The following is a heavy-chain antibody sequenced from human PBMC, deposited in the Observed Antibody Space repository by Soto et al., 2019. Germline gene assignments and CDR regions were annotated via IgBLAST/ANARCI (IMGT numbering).Heavy chain of an antibody. Sequence: EVQLVESGGGLVQPGGSLRLSCEASGFTFSSYSMNWVRQAPGKGLEWVSYISSSSSTIYYADSVKGRFTISRDNAKNSLYLQMNSLRAEDTAVYYCARELYYSYYMDVWGKGTTVTVSS. CDR3: ARELYYSYYMDV. V-gene: IGHV3-48*01. J-gene: IGHJ6*03. CDR1: GFTFSSYS. CDR2: ISSSSSTI.